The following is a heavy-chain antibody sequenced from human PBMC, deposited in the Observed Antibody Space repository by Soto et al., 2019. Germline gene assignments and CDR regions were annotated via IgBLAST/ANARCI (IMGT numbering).Heavy chain of an antibody. CDR3: ARHGGYYFDY. V-gene: IGHV4-34*01. Sequence: SETLSLTCAVYSGSFSGDYCSWIRQPPGKVLEWIGEIYHSLRIVYNPSLKSRVTISGDSSKNQFSLKLSSVTAADTAVYYCARHGGYYFDYWGQGTLVTVSS. D-gene: IGHD3-16*01. J-gene: IGHJ4*02. CDR1: SGSFSGDY. CDR2: IYHSLRI.